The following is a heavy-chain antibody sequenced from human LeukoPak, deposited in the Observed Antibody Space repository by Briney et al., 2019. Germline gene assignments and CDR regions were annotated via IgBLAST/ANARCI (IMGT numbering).Heavy chain of an antibody. CDR3: ARGHEESVYRPSDY. Sequence: GSLRLSCVGAGFTFSNYWINWVRQAPGKGLEWVASIKGDESDKKFLDSVKGRFTISRDNPQNSLYLQINSLRVEATAVYYCARGHEESVYRPSDYWGQGTLVTASS. V-gene: IGHV3-7*01. CDR2: IKGDESDK. D-gene: IGHD3-3*01. J-gene: IGHJ4*02. CDR1: GFTFSNYW.